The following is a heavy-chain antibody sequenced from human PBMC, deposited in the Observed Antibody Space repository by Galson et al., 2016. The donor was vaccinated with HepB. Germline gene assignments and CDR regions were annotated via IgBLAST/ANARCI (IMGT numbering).Heavy chain of an antibody. CDR3: ARDIAVAGTNFYYYMDV. V-gene: IGHV6-1*01. D-gene: IGHD6-19*01. Sequence: CAISGDSVSSNSAAWNWIRQTPSRGLEWLGRTYYRSKWYNDYGVSVKSRITINPDTSKNQISLQLNSVTHEDTAVYYCARDIAVAGTNFYYYMDVWGKGTTVTVSS. J-gene: IGHJ6*03. CDR1: GDSVSSNSAA. CDR2: TYYRSKWYN.